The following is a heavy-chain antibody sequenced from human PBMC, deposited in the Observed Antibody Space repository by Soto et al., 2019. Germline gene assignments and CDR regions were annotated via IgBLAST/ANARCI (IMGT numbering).Heavy chain of an antibody. CDR1: GYPVTAYY. CDR3: ARGGGVGVAGSAAFDM. Sequence: QLHLVKSGAVVKKPGASVTVSCSASGYPVTAYYMHWVRQAPGRGLEWMGGINPATGAAKYTKTFEGRATTTRETSRSTGFMELRGLTSEDSAVFYFARGGGVGVAGSAAFDMWGQGTLVTVSS. D-gene: IGHD3-3*01. CDR2: INPATGAA. J-gene: IGHJ3*02. V-gene: IGHV1-2*02.